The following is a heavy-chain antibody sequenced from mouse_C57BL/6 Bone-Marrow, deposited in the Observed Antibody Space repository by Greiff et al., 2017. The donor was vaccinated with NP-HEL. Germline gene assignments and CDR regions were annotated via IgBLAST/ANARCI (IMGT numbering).Heavy chain of an antibody. CDR2: IWRGGST. Sequence: QVQLQQSGPGLVQPSQSLSITCTVSGFSLTSYGVHWVRQSPGKGLEWLGVIWRGGSTDYNAAFMSRLSITKDNSKSQVFFKMNSLQADDTAIYYCAKRGDYYGSRVDYWGQGTSVTVSS. V-gene: IGHV2-5*01. CDR3: AKRGDYYGSRVDY. J-gene: IGHJ4*01. CDR1: GFSLTSYG. D-gene: IGHD1-1*01.